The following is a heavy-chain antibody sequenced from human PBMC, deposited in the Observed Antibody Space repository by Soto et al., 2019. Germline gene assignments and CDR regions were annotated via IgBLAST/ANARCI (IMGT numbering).Heavy chain of an antibody. J-gene: IGHJ4*02. CDR1: GFTFSSYG. D-gene: IGHD2-2*01. V-gene: IGHV3-30*18. CDR2: ISYDGSNK. CDR3: AKGGSTSCYDLCYFDY. Sequence: GGSLRLSCAASGFTFSSYGMHWVRQAPGKGLEWVAVISYDGSNKYYADSVKGRFTISRDNSKNTLYLQMNSLRAEDTAVYYCAKGGSTSCYDLCYFDYWGQGTLVTVSS.